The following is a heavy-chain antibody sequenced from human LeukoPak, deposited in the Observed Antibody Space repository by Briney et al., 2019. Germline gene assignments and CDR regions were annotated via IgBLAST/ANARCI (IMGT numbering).Heavy chain of an antibody. CDR3: AKASGSSWYFDY. V-gene: IGHV3-30*18. CDR2: ISYDGSNK. D-gene: IGHD6-13*01. Sequence: GGSLRLSWAASGFTFSSYGMHWVRQAPGKGLEWVAVISYDGSNKYYADSVKGRFTISRDNSKNTLYLQMNSLRAEDSAVYYCAKASGSSWYFDYWGQGTLVTVSS. CDR1: GFTFSSYG. J-gene: IGHJ4*02.